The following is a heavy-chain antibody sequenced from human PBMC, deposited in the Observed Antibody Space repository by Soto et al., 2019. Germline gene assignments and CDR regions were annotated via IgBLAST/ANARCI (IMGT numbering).Heavy chain of an antibody. D-gene: IGHD2-2*01. J-gene: IGHJ6*03. CDR2: ISSSSSYI. CDR3: AKARGYCSSTSCEAGLYYYMDV. V-gene: IGHV3-21*01. CDR1: GFTFSSYS. Sequence: GGSLRLSCAASGFTFSSYSMNWVRQAPGKGLEWVSSISSSSSYIYYADSVKGRFTISRDNAKNSLYLQMNSLRAEDTAVYYCAKARGYCSSTSCEAGLYYYMDVWGKGTTVTVSS.